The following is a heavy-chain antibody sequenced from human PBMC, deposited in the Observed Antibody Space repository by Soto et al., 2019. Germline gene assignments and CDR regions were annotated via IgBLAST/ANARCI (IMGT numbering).Heavy chain of an antibody. D-gene: IGHD2-2*01. CDR2: INHSGST. CDR3: ARVRGIVVVPAARDNWFDP. V-gene: IGHV4-34*01. CDR1: GGSFSGYY. Sequence: SETLSLTCAVYGGSFSGYYWSWIRQPPGKGLEWIGEINHSGSTNYNPSLKSRVTISVDTAKNQFSLKLRSVTAADTAVYYCARVRGIVVVPAARDNWFDPWGQGTLVTVSS. J-gene: IGHJ5*02.